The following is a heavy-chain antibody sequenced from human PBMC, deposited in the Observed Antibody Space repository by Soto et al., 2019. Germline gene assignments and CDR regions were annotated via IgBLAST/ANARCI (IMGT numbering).Heavy chain of an antibody. CDR2: VIPMFGTT. D-gene: IGHD3-10*01. CDR1: GGTLINYA. CDR3: ASEGGSYFDN. V-gene: IGHV1-69*06. Sequence: QVQLVQSGAEMKKPGSSVKVSCKASGGTLINYAISWVRQAPGQGLEWMGGVIPMFGTTNYAQKFQGRVTIIADKSTSTVYMDLGRLTSEDTALYYCASEGGSYFDNWGQGTLVTVSS. J-gene: IGHJ4*02.